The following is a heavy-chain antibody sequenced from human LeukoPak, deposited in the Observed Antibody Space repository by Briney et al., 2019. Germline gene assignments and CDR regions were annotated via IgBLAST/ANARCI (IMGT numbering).Heavy chain of an antibody. Sequence: ASVKVSCKASGYTFTGYYMHWVRQAPGQGLEWMRRINPNSGGTNYAQKFQGRVTMTRDTSISTAYMELSRLRSDDTAVYYCAILPLAYCGGDCSLSSFWSQGTLVTVSS. CDR3: AILPLAYCGGDCSLSSF. D-gene: IGHD2-21*02. J-gene: IGHJ4*02. V-gene: IGHV1-2*06. CDR1: GYTFTGYY. CDR2: INPNSGGT.